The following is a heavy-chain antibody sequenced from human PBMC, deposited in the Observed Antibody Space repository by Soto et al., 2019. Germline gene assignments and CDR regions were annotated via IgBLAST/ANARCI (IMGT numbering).Heavy chain of an antibody. V-gene: IGHV1-46*01. J-gene: IGHJ6*02. CDR2: INPSGGST. D-gene: IGHD2-15*01. CDR3: ARGGVVAARRLYYYGMDV. Sequence: ASVKVSCKASGYTFTRYYMHWVRQAPGQGLEWMGIINPSGGSTSYAQKFQGRVTMTRDTSTSTVYMELSSLRSEDTAVYYCARGGVVAARRLYYYGMDVWGQGTTVTVSS. CDR1: GYTFTRYY.